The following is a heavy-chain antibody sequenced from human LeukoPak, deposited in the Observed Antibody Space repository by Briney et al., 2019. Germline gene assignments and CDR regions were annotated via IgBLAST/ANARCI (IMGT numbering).Heavy chain of an antibody. Sequence: GGSLRLSCAASGFTFSSYAMHWVRQAPGKGLEWVAVISYDGSNKYYADSVKGRFTISRDNSKNTLYLQMNSLRAEDTAVYYCARGGIVGAKIAFDIWGQGTMVTVSS. D-gene: IGHD1-26*01. V-gene: IGHV3-30*04. J-gene: IGHJ3*02. CDR2: ISYDGSNK. CDR3: ARGGIVGAKIAFDI. CDR1: GFTFSSYA.